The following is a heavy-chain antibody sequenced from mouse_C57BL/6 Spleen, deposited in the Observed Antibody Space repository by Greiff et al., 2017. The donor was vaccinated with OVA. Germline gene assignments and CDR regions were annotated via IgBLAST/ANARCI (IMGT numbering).Heavy chain of an antibody. J-gene: IGHJ2*01. CDR2: ISSGGDYI. D-gene: IGHD2-4*01. V-gene: IGHV5-9-1*02. CDR1: GFTFSSYA. Sequence: EVKLVESGEGLVKPGGSLKLSCAASGFTFSSYAMSWVRQTPEKRLEWVAYISSGGDYIYYADTVKGRFTFSRDNARNTLYLQMSSLKSEDTAMYYCTRVYDYGRAFDYWGQGTTLTVSS. CDR3: TRVYDYGRAFDY.